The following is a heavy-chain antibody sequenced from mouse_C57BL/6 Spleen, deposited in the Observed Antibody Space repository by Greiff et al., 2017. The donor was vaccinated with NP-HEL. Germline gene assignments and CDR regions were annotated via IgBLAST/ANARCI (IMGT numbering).Heavy chain of an antibody. D-gene: IGHD2-4*01. J-gene: IGHJ4*01. CDR2: ISSGSSTI. CDR1: GFTFSDYG. Sequence: EVKVVESGGGLVKPGGSLKLSCAASGFTFSDYGMHWVRQAPEKGLEWVAYISSGSSTIYYADTVKGRFTITRDNAKNTLFLQMTILRSEDTAMYYCARPNYAYYYAMDYWGQGTSGTVSS. CDR3: ARPNYAYYYAMDY. V-gene: IGHV5-17*01.